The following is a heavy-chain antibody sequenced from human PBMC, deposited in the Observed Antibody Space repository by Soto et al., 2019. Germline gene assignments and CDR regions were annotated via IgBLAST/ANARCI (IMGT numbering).Heavy chain of an antibody. CDR3: ARAEWGSSYTQYYYALDV. Sequence: GSLRLSCAASGFTVSNNYISWVRQPPGKGLERVSLIYSGGSTYYADSVKGRFTLSRDNSKNTAYLQMNSLRAEDTAVYYCARAEWGSSYTQYYYALDVWGQGTTVTVSS. D-gene: IGHD6-13*01. J-gene: IGHJ6*02. V-gene: IGHV3-53*03. CDR1: GFTVSNNY. CDR2: IYSGGST.